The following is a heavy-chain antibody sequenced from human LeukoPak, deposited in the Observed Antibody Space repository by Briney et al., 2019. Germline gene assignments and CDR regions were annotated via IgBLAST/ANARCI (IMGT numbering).Heavy chain of an antibody. CDR3: ARDSGMVRGTVDY. J-gene: IGHJ4*02. D-gene: IGHD3-10*01. Sequence: ASVKVSCKSSGYTFTSYYMYWVRQAPGQGLEWMGIINPSGGSTSYAQKFQGRVTMTRDTTTSTVYMELSSLRSEDTAVYYCARDSGMVRGTVDYWGQGTLVTVSS. V-gene: IGHV1-46*01. CDR2: INPSGGST. CDR1: GYTFTSYY.